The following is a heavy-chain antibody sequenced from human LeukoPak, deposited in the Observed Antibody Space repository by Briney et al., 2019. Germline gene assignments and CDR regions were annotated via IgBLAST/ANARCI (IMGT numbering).Heavy chain of an antibody. J-gene: IGHJ3*02. CDR1: GGSISSSSYY. CDR2: IYYSGST. V-gene: IGHV4-39*07. CDR3: AVPHYDFWSGPFDI. D-gene: IGHD3-3*01. Sequence: PSETLSLTCTVSGGSISSSSYYWGWIRQPPGKGLRWIGSIYYSGSTYYNPSLKSRVTISVDTSKNQFSLKLSSVTAADTAVYYCAVPHYDFWSGPFDIWGQGTMVTVSS.